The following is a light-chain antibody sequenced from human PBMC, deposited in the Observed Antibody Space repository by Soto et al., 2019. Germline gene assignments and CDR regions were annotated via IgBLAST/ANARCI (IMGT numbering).Light chain of an antibody. V-gene: IGKV1-33*01. CDR2: DAS. CDR1: QGIRKY. Sequence: IQLTQSPSSLSASMGDRVTITCRASQGIRKYLNCYQQKPGKAPKLLIYDASSLETGVPSRFSGSGSGTDFTFTISSLQPEDFATYYCQQYDNLPLIFGQGTRLEI. J-gene: IGKJ5*01. CDR3: QQYDNLPLI.